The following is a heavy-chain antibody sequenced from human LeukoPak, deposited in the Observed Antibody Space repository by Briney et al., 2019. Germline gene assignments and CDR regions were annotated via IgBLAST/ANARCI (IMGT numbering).Heavy chain of an antibody. J-gene: IGHJ4*01. D-gene: IGHD3-22*01. CDR3: AREGTYYYDSSGYFPFDY. CDR1: GFTFSSYG. V-gene: IGHV3-30*02. CDR2: IRYDGSNK. Sequence: GGSLRLSCAASGFTFSSYGMHWVRQAPGKGLEWVAFIRYDGSNKYYADSVKGRFTISRDNSKNTLYLQMNSLRAEDTAVYYCAREGTYYYDSSGYFPFDYWGQGTLVTVSS.